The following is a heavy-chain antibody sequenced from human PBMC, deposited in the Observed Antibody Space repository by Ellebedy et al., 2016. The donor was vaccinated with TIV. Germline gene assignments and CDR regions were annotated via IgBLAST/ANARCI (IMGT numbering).Heavy chain of an antibody. CDR1: GGTFNNYA. Sequence: ASVKVSCKASGGTFNNYAVSWVRQAPGQGLEWMGGIIPSVGSGDYAQRFHGRLTITADESTGTAHMELRSLRSEDTAVCYCAGLGRFGESIPPYYYFGMDVWGQGTTVTVSS. CDR2: IIPSVGSG. J-gene: IGHJ6*02. CDR3: AGLGRFGESIPPYYYFGMDV. V-gene: IGHV1-69*13. D-gene: IGHD3-10*01.